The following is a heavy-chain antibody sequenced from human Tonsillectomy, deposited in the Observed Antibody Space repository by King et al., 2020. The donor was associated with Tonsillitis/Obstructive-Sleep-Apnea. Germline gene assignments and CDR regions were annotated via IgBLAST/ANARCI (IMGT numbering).Heavy chain of an antibody. CDR1: GGSITTYY. CDR2: IHYSGIT. D-gene: IGHD2-21*02. CDR3: ARGHTAFFDS. J-gene: IGHJ4*02. V-gene: IGHV4-59*01. Sequence: VQLQESGPGLVKPPETLSLTCTISGGSITTYYWSWIRQPPGKGLEWIGYIHYSGITNYNPSFKSRVAISVDTTKNQFSLKLSSVTAADTALYFCARGHTAFFDSWGPGILVTVSS.